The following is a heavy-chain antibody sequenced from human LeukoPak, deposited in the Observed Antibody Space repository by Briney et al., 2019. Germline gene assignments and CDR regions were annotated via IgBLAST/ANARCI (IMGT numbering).Heavy chain of an antibody. CDR1: GYIFTSYW. CDR3: ARKQFAARDVWFDP. J-gene: IGHJ5*02. D-gene: IGHD6-6*01. V-gene: IGHV5-51*01. Sequence: GESLKISCKTSGYIFTSYWLAWVRQMPGEGLEWMGIIYPGDSDTRYNPSFQGQVTISADKSINTAYLQWSSLKASDTAMYYCARKQFAARDVWFDPWGQGTLVTVSS. CDR2: IYPGDSDT.